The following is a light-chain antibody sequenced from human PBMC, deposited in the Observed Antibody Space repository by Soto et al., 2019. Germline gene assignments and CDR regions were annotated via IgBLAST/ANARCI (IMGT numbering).Light chain of an antibody. V-gene: IGKV1-5*03. CDR2: EAS. J-gene: IGKJ2*01. CDR1: QSINNW. Sequence: DIQMTQSPSTLSASVGDRVTNTCRASQSINNWLAWYQQKPGKAPKLLIYEASSLLSGVPSRFGGSGSGTEFTLTISSLQPDDFADYYCQQYDSDSSTFGQGTKLDI. CDR3: QQYDSDSST.